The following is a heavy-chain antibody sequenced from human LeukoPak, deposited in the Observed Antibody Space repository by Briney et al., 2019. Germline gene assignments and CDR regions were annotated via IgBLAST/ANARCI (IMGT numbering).Heavy chain of an antibody. CDR3: ARKARDYCSGGSCYPLSTKGAFDI. Sequence: GASVKVSCKASGGTFSSYAISWVRQAPGQGLEWMGGIIPIFGTANYAQKFQGRVTITTDESTSTAYMELSSLRSEDTAVYYCARKARDYCSGGSCYPLSTKGAFDIWGQGTMLTVSS. CDR2: IIPIFGTA. CDR1: GGTFSSYA. J-gene: IGHJ3*02. D-gene: IGHD2-15*01. V-gene: IGHV1-69*05.